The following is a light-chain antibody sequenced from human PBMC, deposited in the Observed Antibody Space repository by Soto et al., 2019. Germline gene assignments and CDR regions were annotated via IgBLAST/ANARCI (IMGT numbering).Light chain of an antibody. CDR2: GAS. CDR1: QSVSSSY. CDR3: QHYGSSLFT. Sequence: EIVMTQSPATLSVSPGERATLSCRASQSVSSSYLAWYQQKPGQAPRLLIYGASSRATGIPGRFSGSGSGTDFTLAISRLEPEDFAVYYCQHYGSSLFTFGQGTKLEIK. J-gene: IGKJ2*01. V-gene: IGKV3-20*01.